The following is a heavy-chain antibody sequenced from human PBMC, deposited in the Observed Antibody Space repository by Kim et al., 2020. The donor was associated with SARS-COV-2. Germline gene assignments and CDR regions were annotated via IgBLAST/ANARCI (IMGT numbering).Heavy chain of an antibody. D-gene: IGHD3-9*01. V-gene: IGHV1-69*06. Sequence: SVKVSCKASGGTFSSYAISWVRQAPGQGLEWMGGIIPIFGTANYAQKFQGRVTITADKSTSTAYMELSSLRSEDTAMYYCAGGDESTGYYPHWGQGTLVTVSS. CDR1: GGTFSSYA. CDR3: AGGDESTGYYPH. CDR2: IIPIFGTA. J-gene: IGHJ4*02.